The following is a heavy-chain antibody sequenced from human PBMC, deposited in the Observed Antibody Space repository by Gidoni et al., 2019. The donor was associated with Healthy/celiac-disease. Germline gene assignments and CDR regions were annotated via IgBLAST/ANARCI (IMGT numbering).Heavy chain of an antibody. Sequence: EVQLVETGGGLIQPGGSLRLSCAASGFTVSSNYMSWVRQAPGKGLEWVSVIYSGGSTYYADSVKGRFTISRDNSKNTLYLQMNSLRAEDTAVYYCARDYTYYYDSSGYYLTDYWGQGILVTVSS. V-gene: IGHV3-53*02. D-gene: IGHD3-22*01. J-gene: IGHJ4*02. CDR1: GFTVSSNY. CDR3: ARDYTYYYDSSGYYLTDY. CDR2: IYSGGST.